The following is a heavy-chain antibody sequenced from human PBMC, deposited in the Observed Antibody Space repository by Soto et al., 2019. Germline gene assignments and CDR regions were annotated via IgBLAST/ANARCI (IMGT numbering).Heavy chain of an antibody. J-gene: IGHJ4*02. V-gene: IGHV3-23*01. D-gene: IGHD2-8*01. CDR1: GFSFSTYT. Sequence: GGSLRLSCAASGFSFSTYTMSWVRRAPGKGLEWVSAISGSGGSPSYADSVQGRFTNSRDNPKKTLYLQMNSLRAEYTAVYYCAKARCTTSNCYVPDYWGQGTLVTVSS. CDR3: AKARCTTSNCYVPDY. CDR2: ISGSGGSP.